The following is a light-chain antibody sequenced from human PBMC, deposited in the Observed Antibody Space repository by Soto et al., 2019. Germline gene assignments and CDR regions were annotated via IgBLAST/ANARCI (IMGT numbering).Light chain of an antibody. CDR3: QQRSNWPIT. CDR1: ESFSSN. Sequence: EIVLTQSPGTLSLSPGERATLSCRASESFSSNLAWYQQKPRQAPRLLIYGASTRATGIPARFSGSGSGTDFTLTISSLEPEDAAVYYCQQRSNWPITFGQGTRLEIK. V-gene: IGKV3-11*01. CDR2: GAS. J-gene: IGKJ5*01.